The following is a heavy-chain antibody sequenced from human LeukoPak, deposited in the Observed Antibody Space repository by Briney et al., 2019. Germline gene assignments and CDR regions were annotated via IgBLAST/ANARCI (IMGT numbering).Heavy chain of an antibody. CDR1: GFTFSTYN. CDR2: ITSSSTYI. CDR3: ARDPYSGGYGDYYYYYMDL. D-gene: IGHD1-26*01. J-gene: IGHJ6*03. V-gene: IGHV3-21*01. Sequence: GGSLRLSCAASGFTFSTYNMNWVRQAPGKGLEWVASITSSSTYIYYADSVKGRFTISRDNAKNSLYLQMNSLRAEDTAVYYCARDPYSGGYGDYYYYYMDLWGQGTTVTISS.